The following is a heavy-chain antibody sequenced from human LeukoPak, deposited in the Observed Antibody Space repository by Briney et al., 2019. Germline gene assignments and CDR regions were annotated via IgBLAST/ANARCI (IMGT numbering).Heavy chain of an antibody. J-gene: IGHJ4*01. CDR3: ARGARGYTYGRFDY. D-gene: IGHD5-18*01. Sequence: GGSLRLFCAASGFTFSTYEINWVRQAPGKGLEWLSYISSSGGTIYYADPVKGRFTISRDNAKNSLYLHMNSLRAEDTAAYYCARGARGYTYGRFDYWGQGTLVTVSS. CDR1: GFTFSTYE. CDR2: ISSSGGTI. V-gene: IGHV3-48*03.